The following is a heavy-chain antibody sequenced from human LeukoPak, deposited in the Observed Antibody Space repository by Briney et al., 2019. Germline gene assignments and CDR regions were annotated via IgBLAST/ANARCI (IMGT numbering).Heavy chain of an antibody. CDR2: ISSSGSTI. CDR3: ARGSMWLQKDYYYMDV. Sequence: GGSLRLSCAASGFTFSDYYMSWICQAPGKGLEWVSYISSSGSTIYYADSVKGRFTISRDNAKNTLYLQMNSLRAEDTAVYYCARGSMWLQKDYYYMDVWGKGTTVTVSS. CDR1: GFTFSDYY. V-gene: IGHV3-11*01. D-gene: IGHD5-24*01. J-gene: IGHJ6*03.